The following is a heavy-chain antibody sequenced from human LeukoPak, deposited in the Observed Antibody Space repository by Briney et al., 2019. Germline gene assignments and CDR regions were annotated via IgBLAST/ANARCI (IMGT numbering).Heavy chain of an antibody. V-gene: IGHV4-34*01. Sequence: SETLSLTCAVYGGSFSGYYWSWIRQPPGKGLEWIGEINHSGSTNYNPSLKSRVTISVDTSKNQFSLKLSSVTAADTAVYYCARDRGGYEGYGMDVWGQGTTVTVSS. CDR2: INHSGST. D-gene: IGHD5-12*01. CDR3: ARDRGGYEGYGMDV. J-gene: IGHJ6*02. CDR1: GGSFSGYY.